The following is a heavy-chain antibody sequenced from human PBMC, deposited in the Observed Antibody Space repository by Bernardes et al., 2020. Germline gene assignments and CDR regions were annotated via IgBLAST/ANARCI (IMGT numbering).Heavy chain of an antibody. D-gene: IGHD1-1*01. V-gene: IGHV1-18*04. Sequence: ASVKVSCKTSGYTFTMYTITWVRQDPGQGLEWMGWISTYNGDTKIAHKFQDRVSMTTDPSTNTAYMELRSLRADDTAVYYCARDRGSVKTGFDYWGQGTQVTVSS. CDR1: GYTFTMYT. CDR3: ARDRGSVKTGFDY. J-gene: IGHJ4*02. CDR2: ISTYNGDT.